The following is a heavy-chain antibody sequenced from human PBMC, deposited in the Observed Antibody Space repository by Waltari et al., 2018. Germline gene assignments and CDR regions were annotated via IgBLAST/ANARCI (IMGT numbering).Heavy chain of an antibody. Sequence: QVQLVQSGAEVKKPGASVKVSCKASGYTFTSYYMHWVRQAPGQGLEWMGIINPSGGSTSYAQKFQGRVTMTRDTSTSTVYMELSSLRSEDTAVYYCARDFGVGSSWYYFDYWGQGTLVTVSS. CDR3: ARDFGVGSSWYYFDY. CDR1: GYTFTSYY. J-gene: IGHJ4*02. D-gene: IGHD6-13*01. CDR2: INPSGGST. V-gene: IGHV1-46*01.